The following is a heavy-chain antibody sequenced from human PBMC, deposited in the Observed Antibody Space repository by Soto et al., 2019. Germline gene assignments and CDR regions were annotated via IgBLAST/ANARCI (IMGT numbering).Heavy chain of an antibody. D-gene: IGHD3-16*01. Sequence: VPLVQSGAEVKKPGASVKVSCKASGYTFSRSGISWVRQAPGQGLEWMGWISTYNGDTNYAQKVQGRVTMTTDSSTSTVFMELMSLRSDDTAVYYCARRGSVPYYYYGLDVWGQGTTVTVSS. CDR3: ARRGSVPYYYYGLDV. J-gene: IGHJ6*02. V-gene: IGHV1-18*01. CDR2: ISTYNGDT. CDR1: GYTFSRSG.